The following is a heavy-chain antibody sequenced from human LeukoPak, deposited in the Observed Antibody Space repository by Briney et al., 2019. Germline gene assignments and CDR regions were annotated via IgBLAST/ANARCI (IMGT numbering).Heavy chain of an antibody. CDR3: AKDLFPSSCYQIQDY. D-gene: IGHD3-22*01. CDR2: ITYDGSNN. CDR1: GFTFSSYR. J-gene: IGHJ4*02. Sequence: GGSLSLSCAASGFTFSSYRMLRLRPAPGKGLEWVAVITYDGSNNYYADSVKGRFTISRDNSKNTLYLQMNSLRAEDTAVYYCAKDLFPSSCYQIQDYWGQGTLVTVSS. V-gene: IGHV3-30*18.